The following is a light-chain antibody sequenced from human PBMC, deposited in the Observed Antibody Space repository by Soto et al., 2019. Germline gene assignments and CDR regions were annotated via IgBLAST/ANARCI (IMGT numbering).Light chain of an antibody. Sequence: QSVLTQPPSASGAPGQRVTISCTGSSSNIGAGYDVHWYQQLPGTAPKLLMYGNSNRPSGVPDRFSGSKSGTSASLAITKLQAEDEADYYCQSYDSSLSVVFGGGTKLTVL. V-gene: IGLV1-40*01. CDR2: GNS. CDR1: SSNIGAGYD. CDR3: QSYDSSLSVV. J-gene: IGLJ2*01.